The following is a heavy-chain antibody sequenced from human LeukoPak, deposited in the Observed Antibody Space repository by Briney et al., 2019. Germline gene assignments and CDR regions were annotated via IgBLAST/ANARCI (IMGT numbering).Heavy chain of an antibody. CDR1: GFTFSSYE. V-gene: IGHV3-48*03. CDR3: AKELLSLSGYPATLDS. Sequence: PGGSLRLSCAASGFTFSSYEMNWVRQAPGKGLEWVSYISSSGSTIYYADSVKGRFTISRDNAKNSLYLQMNSLRAEDTAVYYCAKELLSLSGYPATLDSWGQGTLVTVSS. J-gene: IGHJ4*02. D-gene: IGHD3-9*01. CDR2: ISSSGSTI.